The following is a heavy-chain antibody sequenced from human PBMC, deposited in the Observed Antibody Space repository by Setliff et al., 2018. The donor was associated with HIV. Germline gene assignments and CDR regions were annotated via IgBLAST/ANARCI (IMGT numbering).Heavy chain of an antibody. D-gene: IGHD3-10*02. CDR3: ARDNFVPGLYCMDV. J-gene: IGHJ6*03. V-gene: IGHV4-34*01. Sequence: SETLSLTCAVYGGSFPAYYWNWIRQPPGKGLEWIGEINYDGDTTYNPSLKNRVKMFIDTSKKQFSLKVRSVTAADTAIYYCARDNFVPGLYCMDVWGKGTTVTVSS. CDR2: INYDGDT. CDR1: GGSFPAYY.